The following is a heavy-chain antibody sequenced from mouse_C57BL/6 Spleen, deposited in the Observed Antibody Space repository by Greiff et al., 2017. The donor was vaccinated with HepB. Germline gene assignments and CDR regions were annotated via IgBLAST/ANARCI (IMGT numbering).Heavy chain of an antibody. Sequence: VQLQESGAELARPGASVKMSCKASGYTFTSYTMHWVKQRPGQGLEWIGYINPSSGYTKYNQKFKDKATLTADKSSSTAYMQLSSLTSEDSAVYYCARDDDYDYWGQGTTLTVSS. D-gene: IGHD2-3*01. CDR2: INPSSGYT. CDR3: ARDDDYDY. V-gene: IGHV1-4*01. CDR1: GYTFTSYT. J-gene: IGHJ2*01.